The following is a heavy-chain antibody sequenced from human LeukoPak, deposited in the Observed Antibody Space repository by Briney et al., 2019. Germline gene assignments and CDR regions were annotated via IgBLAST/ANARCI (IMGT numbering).Heavy chain of an antibody. V-gene: IGHV1-69*13. CDR3: ARVPFPSQEDIVVVVAATPSHDYYYYYYMDV. J-gene: IGHJ6*03. D-gene: IGHD2-15*01. Sequence: GASVKVSCKASGGTFSSYAISWVRQAPGQGLEWMGGIIPIFGTANYAQKFQGRVTITADESTSTAYMELSSLRSEDTAVYYCARVPFPSQEDIVVVVAATPSHDYYYYYYMDVWGKGTTVTVSS. CDR2: IIPIFGTA. CDR1: GGTFSSYA.